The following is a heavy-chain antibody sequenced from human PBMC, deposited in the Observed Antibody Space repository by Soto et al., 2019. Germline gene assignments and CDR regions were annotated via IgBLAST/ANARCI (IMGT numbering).Heavy chain of an antibody. CDR2: ISTYNGDT. CDR1: GYTFTRSG. CDR3: ARDLGGWPDY. V-gene: IGHV1-18*01. Sequence: ASVKVSCKASGYTFTRSGISWVRQAPGQGLEWMGWISTYNGDTKYSQTFQGRVTITTDTSASTAYMELSSLRSEDTAVYYCARDLGGWPDYWGQGTLVTVSS. J-gene: IGHJ4*02. D-gene: IGHD2-15*01.